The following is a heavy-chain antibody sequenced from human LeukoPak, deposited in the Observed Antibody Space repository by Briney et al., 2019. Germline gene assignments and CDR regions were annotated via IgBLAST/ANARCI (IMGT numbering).Heavy chain of an antibody. CDR1: GFTFSDHY. CDR2: TRNKANSYTT. CDR3: ARGTPNYYDFWSGYYD. Sequence: GGSLRLSCSASGFTFSDHYMDWVRQAPGKGLEWVGRTRNKANSYTTEYAASVKGRFTISRDDSKNSLYLQMNSLKTEDTAVYYCARGTPNYYDFWSGYYDWGQGTLVTVSS. V-gene: IGHV3-72*01. D-gene: IGHD3-3*01. J-gene: IGHJ4*02.